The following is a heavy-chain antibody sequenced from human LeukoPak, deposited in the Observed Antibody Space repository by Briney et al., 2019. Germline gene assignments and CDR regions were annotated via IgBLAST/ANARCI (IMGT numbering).Heavy chain of an antibody. CDR3: ARTYCGGDCYDYFDY. CDR1: GGSISSGGYS. CDR2: IYHSGST. D-gene: IGHD2-21*02. V-gene: IGHV4-30-2*01. Sequence: SETLSLTCAVSGGSISSGGYSWSWIRQPPGKGLEWIGYIYHSGSTYYNPSLKSRVTISVDRSKNQFSLKLSSVTAADTAVYYCARTYCGGDCYDYFDYWGQGTLVTVSS. J-gene: IGHJ4*02.